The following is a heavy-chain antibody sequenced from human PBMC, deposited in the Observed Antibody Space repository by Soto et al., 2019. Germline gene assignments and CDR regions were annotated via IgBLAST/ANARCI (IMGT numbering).Heavy chain of an antibody. D-gene: IGHD2-2*01. CDR3: ARGHLYCSSTSGYPDSGFDP. Sequence: QVQLVQSGAEVKKPGASVKVSCKASGYTFTSYAMHWVRQAPGQRLEWMGWINAGNGNTKYSQKFQGRVTITRDTSANTAYRELSSLSSEDTAVYYCARGHLYCSSTSGYPDSGFDPWGQGTLVTVSS. CDR1: GYTFTSYA. V-gene: IGHV1-3*01. CDR2: INAGNGNT. J-gene: IGHJ5*02.